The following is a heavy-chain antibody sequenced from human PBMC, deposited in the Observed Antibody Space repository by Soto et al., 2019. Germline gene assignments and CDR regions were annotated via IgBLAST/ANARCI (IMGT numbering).Heavy chain of an antibody. V-gene: IGHV3-23*01. CDR3: AKDLVVRGFIKPLDY. CDR1: GFPFSSIG. D-gene: IGHD3-10*01. CDR2: IGGNGFST. Sequence: EVRLLESGGGLVQPGGSLRLSCAASGFPFSSIGMSWVRQSPGKGLEWVSAIGGNGFSTYYADSVKGRFTISRDNSKNSLYLQVNSLRAEDTALYYCAKDLVVRGFIKPLDYWGQGTLVTVSS. J-gene: IGHJ4*02.